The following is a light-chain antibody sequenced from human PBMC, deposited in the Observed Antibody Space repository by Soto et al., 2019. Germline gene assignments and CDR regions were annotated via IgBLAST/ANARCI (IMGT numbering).Light chain of an antibody. CDR1: GRDIGAYNY. Sequence: QSVLTQPASVSGSPGQSITISCTGSGRDIGAYNYVSWYQQHPGKAPKLLIYGVKNRPSGVSYRFSASKSAFTASLTISGLQAEDEADYYCSSYAGSNNVFGNGTKVTVL. CDR3: SSYAGSNNV. J-gene: IGLJ1*01. V-gene: IGLV2-14*01. CDR2: GVK.